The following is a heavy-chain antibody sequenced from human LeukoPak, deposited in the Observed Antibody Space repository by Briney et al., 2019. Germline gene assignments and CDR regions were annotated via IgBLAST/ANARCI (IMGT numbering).Heavy chain of an antibody. CDR1: GYTFTSYA. D-gene: IGHD2-2*01. CDR2: INAGNGNT. V-gene: IGHV1-3*01. Sequence: ASVNVSCKASGYTFTSYAMHWLRQAPGQRLEWMGWINAGNGNTKYSQKFQGRVTIPRDRSASKAYVELSSPRSEDTAVYYCARSEYCSSTSCYAAWFDPWGQGTLVRVST. CDR3: ARSEYCSSTSCYAAWFDP. J-gene: IGHJ5*02.